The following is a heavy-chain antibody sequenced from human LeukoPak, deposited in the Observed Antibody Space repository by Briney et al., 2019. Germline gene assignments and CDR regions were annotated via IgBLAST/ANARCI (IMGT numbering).Heavy chain of an antibody. CDR3: AREGVEDGPLDY. CDR1: GGSISSYY. D-gene: IGHD2-15*01. V-gene: IGHV4-59*01. Sequence: SETLSLTCTVSGGSISSYYWSWIRQPPGKGLEWIGYIYYSGSTNYNPSLKSRVTISVDTSKNQFSLKLSSVTAADTAVYYCAREGVEDGPLDYWGQGTLVTVSS. J-gene: IGHJ4*02. CDR2: IYYSGST.